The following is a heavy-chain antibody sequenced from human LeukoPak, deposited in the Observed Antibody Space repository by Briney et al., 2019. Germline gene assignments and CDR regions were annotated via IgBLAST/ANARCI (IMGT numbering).Heavy chain of an antibody. Sequence: PSETLSLTCAVYSGSFSGYYWSWIRQPPGKGLEWIGEINHSGSTNYNPSLKSRVTISVDTSKNQFSLKLSSVTAADTAVYYCARGRVVAQRPWFDPWGRGTLVTVSS. V-gene: IGHV4-34*01. CDR1: SGSFSGYY. CDR3: ARGRVVAQRPWFDP. CDR2: INHSGST. D-gene: IGHD3-22*01. J-gene: IGHJ5*02.